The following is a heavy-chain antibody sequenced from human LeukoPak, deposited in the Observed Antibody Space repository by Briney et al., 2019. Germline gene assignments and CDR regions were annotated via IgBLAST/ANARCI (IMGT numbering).Heavy chain of an antibody. CDR2: INPNSGGT. Sequence: ASVKVSCKASGYTFTGYYMHWVRQAPGQGLEWMGWINPNSGGTNYAQKFQGRVTMTRDTSISTAYMELSRLRSDDTAVYYCARGPVVVVPAATLNWFDPWGQGTLVTVSS. CDR3: ARGPVVVVPAATLNWFDP. J-gene: IGHJ5*02. D-gene: IGHD2-2*01. V-gene: IGHV1-2*02. CDR1: GYTFTGYY.